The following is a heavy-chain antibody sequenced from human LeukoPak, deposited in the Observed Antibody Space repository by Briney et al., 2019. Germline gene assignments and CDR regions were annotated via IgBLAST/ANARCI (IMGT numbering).Heavy chain of an antibody. CDR3: ARDSRYCSSTSCLFDY. D-gene: IGHD2-2*01. CDR2: INPSGGST. CDR1: GYTFTSYY. J-gene: IGHJ4*02. V-gene: IGHV1-46*01. Sequence: GASVKVSCKASGYTFTSYYMHWVRQAPGQGLEWMGIINPSGGSTSYAQKFQGRVTMTRDTSTSTAYMELRSLRSDDTAVYYCARDSRYCSSTSCLFDYWGQGTLVTVSS.